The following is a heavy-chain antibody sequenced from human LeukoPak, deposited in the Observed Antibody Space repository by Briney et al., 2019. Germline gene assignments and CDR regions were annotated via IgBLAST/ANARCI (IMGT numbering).Heavy chain of an antibody. V-gene: IGHV1-2*02. D-gene: IGHD6-13*01. CDR3: ARGAVSSSWYFDY. CDR1: GYTFTGYY. J-gene: IGHJ4*02. Sequence: ASVKVSCKASGYTFTGYYMHWVRQAPGQGLEWMGWINPNSGGTNYAQKFQGRVTMTRDTSISTAYMELSRLRSDDTAVYYCARGAVSSSWYFDYWGQGTLVTVSP. CDR2: INPNSGGT.